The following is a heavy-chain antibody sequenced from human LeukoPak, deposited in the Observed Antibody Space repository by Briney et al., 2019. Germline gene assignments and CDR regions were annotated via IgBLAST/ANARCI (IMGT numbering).Heavy chain of an antibody. CDR1: GFTFSSYG. V-gene: IGHV3-30*03. Sequence: GGSLRLSCAASGFTFSSYGIHWVRQAPGKGLEWVAVISYDGSNKYYADSVKGRFTISRDNSKNTLYLQMNSLRAEDTAVYYCASSDYDFWSGYLYPNDYWGQGTLVTVSS. J-gene: IGHJ4*02. D-gene: IGHD3-3*01. CDR2: ISYDGSNK. CDR3: ASSDYDFWSGYLYPNDY.